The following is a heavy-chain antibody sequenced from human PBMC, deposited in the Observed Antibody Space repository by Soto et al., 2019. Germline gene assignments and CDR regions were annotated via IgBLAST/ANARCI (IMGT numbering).Heavy chain of an antibody. V-gene: IGHV3-53*04. J-gene: IGHJ6*03. CDR2: IYSGGST. CDR1: GFTVSSNY. Sequence: GGSLRLSCAASGFTVSSNYMSWVRQAPGKGLEWVSVIYSGGSTYYAGSVKGRFTISKHKSKNTLYLQMNSLRAEDTAVYYCARALEDIVGHYYMDVWGKGTTVTVSS. CDR3: ARALEDIVGHYYMDV. D-gene: IGHD2-15*01.